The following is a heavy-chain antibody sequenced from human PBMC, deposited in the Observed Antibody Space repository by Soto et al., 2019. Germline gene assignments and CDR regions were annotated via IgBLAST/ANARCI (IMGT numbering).Heavy chain of an antibody. CDR2: IIPIFGTA. CDR1: GGTFSSYA. V-gene: IGHV1-69*06. D-gene: IGHD4-17*01. J-gene: IGHJ6*02. Sequence: WASVKVSCKASGGTFSSYAISWVRQAPGQGLEWMGGIIPIFGTANYAQKFQGRVTITADKSTSTAYMELSSLRSEDTAMYYCAKQRENDSGAQSPNSVWNNYYYYGMAVWGQGTTVTVSS. CDR3: AKQRENDSGAQSPNSVWNNYYYYGMAV.